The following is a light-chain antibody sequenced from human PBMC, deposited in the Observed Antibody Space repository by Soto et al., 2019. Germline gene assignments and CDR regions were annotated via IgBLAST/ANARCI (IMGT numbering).Light chain of an antibody. V-gene: IGKV1-39*01. CDR3: QQSSSTPWT. Sequence: DIQMTQSPSSLSASVGDRVTITCRASQFINNYLNWYQKRPGKAPTLLIFAESSLQSGVPSRFSGSGSGTEFTLTISSLQPEDFATYFCQQSSSTPWTFGQGTKV. CDR1: QFINNY. J-gene: IGKJ1*01. CDR2: AES.